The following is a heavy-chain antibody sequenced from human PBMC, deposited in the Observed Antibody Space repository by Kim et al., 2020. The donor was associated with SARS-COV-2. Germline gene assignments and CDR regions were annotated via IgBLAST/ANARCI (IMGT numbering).Heavy chain of an antibody. CDR1: GGSISGYY. D-gene: IGHD5-18*01. Sequence: SETLSLTCTVSGGSISGYYWSWVRQPPGKGLEWIGYIYYRGSTNYNPSLKSRVTISVDTSKNQFSLKLSSVTAADTAVYYCARGKGKAAMVTGFDYWGQG. CDR2: IYYRGST. J-gene: IGHJ4*02. CDR3: ARGKGKAAMVTGFDY. V-gene: IGHV4-59*01.